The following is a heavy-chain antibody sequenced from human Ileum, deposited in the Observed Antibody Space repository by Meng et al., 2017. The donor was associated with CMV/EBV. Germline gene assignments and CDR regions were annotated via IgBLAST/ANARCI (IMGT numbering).Heavy chain of an antibody. CDR2: IREDGGEQ. J-gene: IGHJ4*02. CDR1: GFNFSNHW. CDR3: ARDPGLDNSGNFWATFDY. Sequence: GESLKISCEASGFNFSNHWMSWVRQAPEKGLEWVANIREDGGEQYYADSVQGRFTISRDNAKNSLSLQMNSLRAEDTAVYYCARDPGLDNSGNFWATFDYWGQGALVTVSS. V-gene: IGHV3-7*01. D-gene: IGHD1-26*01.